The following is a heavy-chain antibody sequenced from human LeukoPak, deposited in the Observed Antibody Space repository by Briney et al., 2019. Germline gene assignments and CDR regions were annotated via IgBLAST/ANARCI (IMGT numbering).Heavy chain of an antibody. CDR2: IEQDGSEN. D-gene: IGHD3-10*01. J-gene: IGHJ4*02. CDR3: ARDLWFGEFPTLDY. Sequence: GGSLRLSCVASEFTFSRYWMSWVRQAPGKGLEWVANIEQDGSENYYVDSVRGRFTISRDNAKNSLYLQMNSLRAEDTAVYYCARDLWFGEFPTLDYWAREPWSPSPQ. V-gene: IGHV3-7*03. CDR1: EFTFSRYW.